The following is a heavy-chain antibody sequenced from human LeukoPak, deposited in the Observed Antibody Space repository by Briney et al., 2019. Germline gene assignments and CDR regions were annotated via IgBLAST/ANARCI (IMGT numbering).Heavy chain of an antibody. CDR1: GFTFSNAW. CDR3: AREWGHLWFGGHYFDY. D-gene: IGHD3-10*01. Sequence: GGSLRLSCAASGFTFSNAWMSWVRQAPGKGLEWVAVISYDGSNKYYADSVKGRFTISRDNSKNTLYLQMNSLRAEDTAVYYCAREWGHLWFGGHYFDYWGQGTLVTVSS. J-gene: IGHJ4*02. V-gene: IGHV3-30-3*01. CDR2: ISYDGSNK.